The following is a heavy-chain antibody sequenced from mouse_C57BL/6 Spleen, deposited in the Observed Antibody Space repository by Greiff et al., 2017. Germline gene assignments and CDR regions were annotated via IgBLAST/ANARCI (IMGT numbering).Heavy chain of an antibody. D-gene: IGHD4-1*02. CDR1: GFTFSSYA. J-gene: IGHJ2*01. Sequence: EVQRVESGGGLVKPGGSLKLSCAASGFTFSSYAMSWVRQTPEKRLEWVATISDGGSYTYYPDNVQGRFTISRDNAKNNLYLQMSHLKSEDTAMYYCARATGTNYFDYWGQGTTLTVSS. V-gene: IGHV5-4*01. CDR3: ARATGTNYFDY. CDR2: ISDGGSYT.